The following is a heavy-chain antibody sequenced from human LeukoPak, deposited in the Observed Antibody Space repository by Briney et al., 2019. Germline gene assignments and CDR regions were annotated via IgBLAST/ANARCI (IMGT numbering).Heavy chain of an antibody. CDR3: AREPVPQLERRTPRVGLDAFDI. Sequence: GSSVKVSCKASGGTFSSYAISWVRQAPGQGLEWMGGIIPIFGTANYAQKFQGRVTITTDESTSTAYMELSSLRSEDTAVYYCAREPVPQLERRTPRVGLDAFDIWGQGTMVTVSS. D-gene: IGHD1-1*01. CDR1: GGTFSSYA. CDR2: IIPIFGTA. V-gene: IGHV1-69*05. J-gene: IGHJ3*02.